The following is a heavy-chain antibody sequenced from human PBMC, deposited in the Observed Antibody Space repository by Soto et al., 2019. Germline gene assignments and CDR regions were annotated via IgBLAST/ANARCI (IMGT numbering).Heavy chain of an antibody. CDR3: ARHKAVAFDNWFDP. CDR1: GGSISSSSYY. CDR2: IYYSGST. D-gene: IGHD6-19*01. J-gene: IGHJ5*02. Sequence: PSETLSLTCTVSGGSISSSSYYWGWIRQPPGKGLEWIGSIYYSGSTYYNPSLKSRVTISVDTSKNQFSLKLSSVTAADTAVYYCARHKAVAFDNWFDPWGQGTLVTVSS. V-gene: IGHV4-39*01.